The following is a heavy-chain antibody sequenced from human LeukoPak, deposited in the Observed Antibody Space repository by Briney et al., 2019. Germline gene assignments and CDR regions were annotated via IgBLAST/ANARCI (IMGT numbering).Heavy chain of an antibody. D-gene: IGHD2-15*01. J-gene: IGHJ4*02. Sequence: SQTLSLTCTVSGGSISSGSNHWSWIRQPAGKGLEWIGRMYTSGSTNYNPSLKSRVTISLDTSKNQFFLKLSSVTAADTAVYYCARVAPHGGKSDWGQGTLVTVSS. CDR1: GGSISSGSNH. CDR3: ARVAPHGGKSD. CDR2: MYTSGST. V-gene: IGHV4-61*02.